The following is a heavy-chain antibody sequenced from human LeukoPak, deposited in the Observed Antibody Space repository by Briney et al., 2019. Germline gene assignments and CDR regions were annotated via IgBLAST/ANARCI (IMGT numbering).Heavy chain of an antibody. J-gene: IGHJ4*02. V-gene: IGHV4-59*12. D-gene: IGHD2-8*01. CDR3: ARGGVRNY. Sequence: PSETLSLTCTVSGGSISSYYWSWIRQPPGKGLEWIGNIYYSGSTNYNPSLKSRVTISVDTSKNQFSLKLSSVTAADTAVYYCARGGVRNYWGQGTLVTVSS. CDR2: IYYSGST. CDR1: GGSISSYY.